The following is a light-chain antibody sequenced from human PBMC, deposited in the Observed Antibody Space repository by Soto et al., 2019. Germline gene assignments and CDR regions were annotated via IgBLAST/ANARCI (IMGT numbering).Light chain of an antibody. CDR2: EVR. J-gene: IGLJ3*02. CDR1: SSDVGAYNY. Sequence: QSVLTQPASVSGSPGQSITISCTGTSSDVGAYNYVSWYQQHPGKAPKLMIYEVRNRPSGVSDRFSGSRSGNTASLTISGLQAEDESDYYYSSYTSSSTWVFGGGTQLTVL. CDR3: SSYTSSSTWV. V-gene: IGLV2-14*01.